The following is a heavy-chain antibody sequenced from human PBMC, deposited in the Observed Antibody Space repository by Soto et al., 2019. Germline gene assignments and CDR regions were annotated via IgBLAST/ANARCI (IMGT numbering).Heavy chain of an antibody. V-gene: IGHV1-69*06. Sequence: SVKVTCKASGGTFSNYGITWVRQAPGHGLEWMGQIIPIFGTSNYAQKFQGRVTITADKSTSTAYMELSSLRSEDTAVYYCARAAVATYFDYWGQGTLVTVSS. CDR1: GGTFSNYG. D-gene: IGHD2-21*02. CDR3: ARAAVATYFDY. J-gene: IGHJ4*02. CDR2: IIPIFGTS.